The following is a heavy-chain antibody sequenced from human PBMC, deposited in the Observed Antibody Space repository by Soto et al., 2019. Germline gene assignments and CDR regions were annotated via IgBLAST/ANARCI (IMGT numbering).Heavy chain of an antibody. CDR3: ARSEEDGRFGEFGCYYYGMDV. CDR2: IYSGGST. CDR1: GFTVSSNY. J-gene: IGHJ6*02. V-gene: IGHV3-53*04. D-gene: IGHD3-10*01. Sequence: EVQLVESGGGLVQPGGSLRLSCAASGFTVSSNYMSWVRQAPGKGLEWVSVIYSGGSTYYADSVKGRFTISRHNSKNTLYLQMNSRRAEDTAVYYFARSEEDGRFGEFGCYYYGMDVWGQGTTVTVSS.